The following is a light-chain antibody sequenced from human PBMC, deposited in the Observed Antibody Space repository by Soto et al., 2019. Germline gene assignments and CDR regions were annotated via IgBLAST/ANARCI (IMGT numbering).Light chain of an antibody. Sequence: EIVLTLSPATLSLSPGERATLSCRASQSVSSNLAWYQQKPGQAPRLLIYGASSRATGIPDRFSGSGSGTDFTLTISRLEPEDFAVYYCQQYGSSPWTFGQGTKVDIK. CDR1: QSVSSN. J-gene: IGKJ1*01. CDR2: GAS. CDR3: QQYGSSPWT. V-gene: IGKV3-20*01.